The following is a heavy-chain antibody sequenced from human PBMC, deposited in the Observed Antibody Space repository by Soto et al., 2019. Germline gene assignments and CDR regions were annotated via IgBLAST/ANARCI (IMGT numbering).Heavy chain of an antibody. Sequence: GGCLRLSCAASGFPFSSYGMHWVRQAPGKGLEWVAVISYDGSNKYYADSVKGRFTISRDNSKNTLYLQMNSLRAEDTAVYYCAKDGELQLDYWGQGTLVTVSS. CDR1: GFPFSSYG. V-gene: IGHV3-30*18. CDR2: ISYDGSNK. D-gene: IGHD1-26*01. CDR3: AKDGELQLDY. J-gene: IGHJ4*02.